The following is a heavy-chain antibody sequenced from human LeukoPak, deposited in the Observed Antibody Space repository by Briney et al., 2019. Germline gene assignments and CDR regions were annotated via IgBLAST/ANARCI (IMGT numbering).Heavy chain of an antibody. CDR2: IKQDGSEK. D-gene: IGHD3-10*01. Sequence: GGSLRLSCAASGFTFSSYWMSWVRQAPGEGLEGVANIKQDGSEKDYVDSVKGRFTISRDNAKNSLYLQMNSLRAEDTAVYYCARPYYYGSGSYLNSWGQGTLVTVSP. CDR1: GFTFSSYW. J-gene: IGHJ4*02. CDR3: ARPYYYGSGSYLNS. V-gene: IGHV3-7*03.